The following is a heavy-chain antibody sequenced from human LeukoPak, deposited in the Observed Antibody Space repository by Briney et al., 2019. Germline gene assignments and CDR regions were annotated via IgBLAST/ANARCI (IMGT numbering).Heavy chain of an antibody. D-gene: IGHD6-19*01. Sequence: PSETLSLTCTGSGGSISSYYWSWIRQPPGKGLEWMGDIYYSGSTNYNPSLKSRVTISVDTSKNQFSLKLSSVTAADTAVYYCARDSGSGWYREAPFDYWGQGTLVTVSS. CDR1: GGSISSYY. CDR2: IYYSGST. CDR3: ARDSGSGWYREAPFDY. V-gene: IGHV4-59*01. J-gene: IGHJ4*02.